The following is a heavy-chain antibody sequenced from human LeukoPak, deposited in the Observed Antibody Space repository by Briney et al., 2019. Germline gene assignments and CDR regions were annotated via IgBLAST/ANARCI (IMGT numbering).Heavy chain of an antibody. V-gene: IGHV4-34*01. CDR2: INHSGST. Sequence: SETLSLTCAVYGGSFSDYYWSWIRQPPGKGLEWIGEINHSGSTNYNPSLKSRVTISVDTSRNQLSLKLSSVTAADTAVYYCARVRGGRRSYYFDYWGQGTLVTVSS. D-gene: IGHD3-10*01. CDR1: GGSFSDYY. J-gene: IGHJ4*02. CDR3: ARVRGGRRSYYFDY.